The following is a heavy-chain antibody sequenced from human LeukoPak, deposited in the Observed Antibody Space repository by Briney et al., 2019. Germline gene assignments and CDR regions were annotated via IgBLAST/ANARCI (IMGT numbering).Heavy chain of an antibody. D-gene: IGHD3-10*01. CDR1: GFTFSTYG. V-gene: IGHV3-30*02. J-gene: IGHJ4*02. Sequence: PGGSLRLSCAASGFTFSTYGMHWVRQAPGKGLEWVAFIQYDGSVKGRFTISRDNSKNTLYLQMNSLRAEDTAVYYCARARHGYYGSGSYYRGGVQLPDYWGQGTLVTVSS. CDR3: ARARHGYYGSGSYYRGGVQLPDY. CDR2: IQYDG.